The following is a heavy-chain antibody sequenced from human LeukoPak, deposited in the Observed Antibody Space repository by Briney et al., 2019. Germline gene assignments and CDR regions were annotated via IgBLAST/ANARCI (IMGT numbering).Heavy chain of an antibody. V-gene: IGHV3-30*18. Sequence: GGSLRLSCAASGFTFSSYGMHWVRQAPGKGLEWVAVISYDGSNKYYADSVKGRFTISRDNSKNTLYLQMNSLRAEDTAVYYCAKWSGPEGVDPDYWGQGTLVTVSS. CDR1: GFTFSSYG. CDR2: ISYDGSNK. J-gene: IGHJ4*02. D-gene: IGHD1-14*01. CDR3: AKWSGPEGVDPDY.